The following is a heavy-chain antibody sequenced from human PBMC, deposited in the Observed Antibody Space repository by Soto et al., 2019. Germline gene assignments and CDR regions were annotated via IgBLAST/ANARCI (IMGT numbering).Heavy chain of an antibody. J-gene: IGHJ5*02. CDR3: ARHPKKWLPNNWFDP. V-gene: IGHV1-2*02. D-gene: IGHD3-22*01. Sequence: GASVKVSCKASGYTFTGYYMHWVRQAPGQGLEWMGWINPNSGGTNYAQKFQGRVTMTRDTSISTAYMELSRLRSDDTALYYCARHPKKWLPNNWFDPWGQGTLVAVSS. CDR1: GYTFTGYY. CDR2: INPNSGGT.